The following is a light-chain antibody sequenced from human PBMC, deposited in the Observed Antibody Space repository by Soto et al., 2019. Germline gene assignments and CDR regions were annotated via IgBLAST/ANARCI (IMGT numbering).Light chain of an antibody. CDR2: SAS. J-gene: IGKJ1*01. V-gene: IGKV1-39*01. Sequence: DIQMTQSPSSLSASVGDKVTITCRASRSISNYLNWYQHKPGKAPKLLIYSASKLQSGVPSRFSGSGSGTDFTLTINSLQPEDFATYYCQQSYSTPRTFGQGTKVDIK. CDR3: QQSYSTPRT. CDR1: RSISNY.